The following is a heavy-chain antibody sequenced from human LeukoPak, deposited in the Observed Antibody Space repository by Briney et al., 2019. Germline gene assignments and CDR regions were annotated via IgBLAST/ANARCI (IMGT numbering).Heavy chain of an antibody. Sequence: SETLSLTCTVSGGSISSGDYYWSWIRQPPGKGLEWIGYISYRGSPDYNPSLKGRVTISLDTSKNQFSLKLSSVTAADTAVYYCAREPMTYHYFDHWGQGTLVTV. CDR1: GGSISSGDYY. CDR2: ISYRGSP. J-gene: IGHJ4*02. CDR3: AREPMTYHYFDH. V-gene: IGHV4-30-4*01.